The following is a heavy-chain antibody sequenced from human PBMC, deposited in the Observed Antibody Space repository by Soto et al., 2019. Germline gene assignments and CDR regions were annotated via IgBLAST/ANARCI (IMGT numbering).Heavy chain of an antibody. CDR2: IGTAGDR. CDR1: GSTLSTCA. J-gene: IGHJ6*02. D-gene: IGHD3-3*01. CDR3: ARYDFRYGMDV. Sequence: GGALRLSFEASGSTLSTCALHWVRQATLKGLEWVSAIGTAGDRYYPGSVKGRFTISRENAKNSLYLQMNSLRSGGTAVYYCARYDFRYGMDVWGQGTTLTVSS. V-gene: IGHV3-13*01.